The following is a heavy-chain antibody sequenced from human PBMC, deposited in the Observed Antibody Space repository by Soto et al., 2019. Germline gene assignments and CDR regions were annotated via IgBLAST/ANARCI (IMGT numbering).Heavy chain of an antibody. D-gene: IGHD5-12*01. CDR2: IYYSGST. CDR3: AGGTDGKKVAY. Sequence: PSETLSLTCTVSGGSISSYYWSWIRQPPGKGLEWIGYIYYSGSTNYNPSLKSRLTISVDTSKNQFSLKLNSVTAADTAVYYCAGGTDGKKVAYWGQGALVTVSS. V-gene: IGHV4-59*12. CDR1: GGSISSYY. J-gene: IGHJ4*02.